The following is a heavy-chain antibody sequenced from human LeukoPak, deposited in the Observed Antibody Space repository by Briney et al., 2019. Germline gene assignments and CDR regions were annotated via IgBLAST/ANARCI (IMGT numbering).Heavy chain of an antibody. J-gene: IGHJ4*02. V-gene: IGHV1-18*01. CDR1: GYTFTSYG. D-gene: IGHD6-19*01. Sequence: ASVKVSCKASGYTFTSYGISWVRQAPGQGLESMGWISAYNGNTNYAQKLQGRVTMTTDTSTSTAYMELRSLRSDDTAVYYCARAGYSSGWYPLLDYWGQGTLVTVSS. CDR3: ARAGYSSGWYPLLDY. CDR2: ISAYNGNT.